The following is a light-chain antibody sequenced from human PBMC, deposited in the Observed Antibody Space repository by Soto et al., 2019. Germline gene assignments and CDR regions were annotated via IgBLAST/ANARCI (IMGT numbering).Light chain of an antibody. J-gene: IGLJ1*01. V-gene: IGLV2-14*03. CDR1: SSDVGGYNY. Sequence: QSVLTQPASVSGSPGQSITIFCTGTSSDVGGYNYVSWYQQHPGSAPKLMIYDVSSRPSGVSNRFSGSKSGNTASLTISGLQAEYEADYYCSSYTSSFKLAVFGSGTKVTVL. CDR2: DVS. CDR3: SSYTSSFKLAV.